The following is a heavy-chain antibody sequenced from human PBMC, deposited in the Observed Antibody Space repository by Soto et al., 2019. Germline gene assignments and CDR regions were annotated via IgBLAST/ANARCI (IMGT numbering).Heavy chain of an antibody. CDR1: GGAISRRGYY. J-gene: IGHJ4*02. Sequence: SETLSLTCSVSGGAISRRGYYWTWILQHPVKGLEWFGHIYYSGSTFYTPSLKSRVTVSEDQPKNQFSLRLTSVTGADTAVYYCGRASDGYSVDFWGQGTLVTVSS. D-gene: IGHD5-18*01. CDR3: GRASDGYSVDF. CDR2: IYYSGST. V-gene: IGHV4-31*03.